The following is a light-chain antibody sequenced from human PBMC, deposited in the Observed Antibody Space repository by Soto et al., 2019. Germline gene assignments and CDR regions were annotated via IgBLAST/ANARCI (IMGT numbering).Light chain of an antibody. J-gene: IGKJ3*01. CDR2: DAF. Sequence: EIVLTQSPGTLSLSPGERATLSCWASQNVSNNFLAWYQQKPGHAPRLLIYDAFIRATGVADRFSGSGSGADLSLTIQRREPEDCEVYCCQQAVGSPQFTSGPGTRVDI. CDR1: QNVSNNF. CDR3: QQAVGSPQFT. V-gene: IGKV3-20*01.